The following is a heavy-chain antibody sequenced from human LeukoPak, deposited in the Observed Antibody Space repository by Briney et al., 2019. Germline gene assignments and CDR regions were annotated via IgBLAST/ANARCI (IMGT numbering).Heavy chain of an antibody. CDR1: GYSFTSYW. V-gene: IGHV5-51*01. J-gene: IGHJ6*02. Sequence: GESLKISCKGSGYSFTSYWIGWVRQMPGKGLEWMGIIFPGDSDTTYSPSFQGQVTISADKSISTAYLQWSSLKASDTAMYYCARRDGYCSSTSCYADYYYGMDVWGQGTTVTVSS. CDR3: ARRDGYCSSTSCYADYYYGMDV. CDR2: IFPGDSDT. D-gene: IGHD2-2*01.